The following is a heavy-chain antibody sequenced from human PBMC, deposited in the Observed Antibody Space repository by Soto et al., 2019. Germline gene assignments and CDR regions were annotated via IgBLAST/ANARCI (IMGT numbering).Heavy chain of an antibody. Sequence: PGGSLRLSCAASGFTFSSYAMSWVRQAPGKGLEWVSAISGSGGSTYYADSVKGRFTISRDNSKNTLYLQMNSLRAEDTAVYYCAKDDFSSGWPILFDYWGQGXLVTVYS. CDR3: AKDDFSSGWPILFDY. V-gene: IGHV3-23*01. J-gene: IGHJ4*02. CDR1: GFTFSSYA. CDR2: ISGSGGST. D-gene: IGHD6-19*01.